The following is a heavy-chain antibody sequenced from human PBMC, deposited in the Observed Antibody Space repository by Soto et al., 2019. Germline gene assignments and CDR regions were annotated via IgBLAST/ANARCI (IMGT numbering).Heavy chain of an antibody. CDR2: IYYSGST. V-gene: IGHV4-31*03. CDR1: GGSITRGGYY. Sequence: PSETLSLTCTVSGGSITRGGYYWSWIRQHPGKGLEWIGYIYYSGSTYYNPSLKSRVTISVDTSKNQFSLKLSSVTAADTAVYYCASCWFGDHRPGYFDYWGQGTLVTVSS. CDR3: ASCWFGDHRPGYFDY. J-gene: IGHJ4*02. D-gene: IGHD3-10*01.